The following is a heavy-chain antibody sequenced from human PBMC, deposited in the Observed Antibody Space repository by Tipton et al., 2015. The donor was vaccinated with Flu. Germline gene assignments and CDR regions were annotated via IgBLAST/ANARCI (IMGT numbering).Heavy chain of an antibody. Sequence: TLSLTCTVSSGSISSSSYFCAWIRQPPGKGLELIGSIYPSGSTYYNPSLKSRVTISVDTSKNQFSLKVRSVTAADTAVYYCARAIYGAFDAFDIWGRGTVVTVSS. D-gene: IGHD4/OR15-4a*01. CDR3: ARAIYGAFDAFDI. V-gene: IGHV4-39*01. CDR1: SGSISSSSYF. J-gene: IGHJ3*02. CDR2: IYPSGST.